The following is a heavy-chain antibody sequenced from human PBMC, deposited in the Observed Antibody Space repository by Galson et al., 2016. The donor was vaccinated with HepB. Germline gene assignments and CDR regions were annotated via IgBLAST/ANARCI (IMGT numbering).Heavy chain of an antibody. D-gene: IGHD3-16*01. V-gene: IGHV3-11*04. Sequence: SLRLSCAAAGSTLNDYYLSWIRQAPGKGLEWVAYISQSGTTIYYAESVKGRFTISRDNAKNSLFLEMRRLRVEDTAVYYCVRDAAVGASYHYGTDVWGQGTTVTVSS. CDR1: GSTLNDYY. CDR2: ISQSGTTI. J-gene: IGHJ6*02. CDR3: VRDAAVGASYHYGTDV.